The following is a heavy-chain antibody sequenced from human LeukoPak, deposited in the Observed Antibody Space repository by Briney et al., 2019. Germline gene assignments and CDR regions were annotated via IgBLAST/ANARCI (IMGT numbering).Heavy chain of an antibody. CDR2: IYHSGST. V-gene: IGHV4-38-2*01. Sequence: SETLSLTCAVSGYSISSGYYWGWIRQPPGKGLEWIGSIYHSGSTYYNPSLESRVTISVDTSKNQFSLKLSSVTAADTAAYYCARHAEGYSGYDRGRYYYYYMDVWGKGTTVTVSS. D-gene: IGHD5-12*01. CDR1: GYSISSGYY. J-gene: IGHJ6*03. CDR3: ARHAEGYSGYDRGRYYYYYMDV.